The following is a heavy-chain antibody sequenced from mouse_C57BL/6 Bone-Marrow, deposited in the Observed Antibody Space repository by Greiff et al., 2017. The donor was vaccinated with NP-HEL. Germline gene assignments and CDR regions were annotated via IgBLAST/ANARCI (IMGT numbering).Heavy chain of an antibody. D-gene: IGHD2-3*01. Sequence: QVQLKQPGAELVRPGSSVKLSCKASGYTFTSYWMHWVKQRPIQGLEWIGNIDPSDSETHYNQKFKGKATLTVDKSSSTAYMQLSSLTSEDSAVYYCARALTGWYYFDYWGQGTTLTVSS. CDR2: IDPSDSET. CDR3: ARALTGWYYFDY. J-gene: IGHJ2*01. V-gene: IGHV1-52*01. CDR1: GYTFTSYW.